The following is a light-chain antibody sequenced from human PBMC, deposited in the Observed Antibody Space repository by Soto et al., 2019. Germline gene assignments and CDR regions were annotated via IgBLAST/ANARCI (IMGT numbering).Light chain of an antibody. CDR3: QQYNYYPIT. Sequence: DIQMTQSPSTLSASVGARVTITCRASQSISSWLAWYQKKPGKAPKFXIYKASTLESGVPSRFSGSGSGTELTLTISSLQPDDFETYYCQQYNYYPITFGQGTRLEIK. CDR2: KAS. V-gene: IGKV1-5*03. CDR1: QSISSW. J-gene: IGKJ5*01.